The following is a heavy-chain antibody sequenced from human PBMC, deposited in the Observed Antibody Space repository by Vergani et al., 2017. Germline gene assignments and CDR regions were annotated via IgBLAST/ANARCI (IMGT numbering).Heavy chain of an antibody. CDR1: GGSISSSSSY. CDR2: IYYSGST. CDR3: ASLGSTSCCGSSGYRY. V-gene: IGHV4-39*01. J-gene: IGHJ4*02. Sequence: QLQLQESVPGLVKPSETLSLTCTVSGGSISSSSSYWGWLPQPPGKGLEWIGSIYYSGSTYSNPSLNSRVTISVDTSKNQFSLKLSSVTAADTAVYYCASLGSTSCCGSSGYRYWGQGTLVTVSS. D-gene: IGHD3-22*01.